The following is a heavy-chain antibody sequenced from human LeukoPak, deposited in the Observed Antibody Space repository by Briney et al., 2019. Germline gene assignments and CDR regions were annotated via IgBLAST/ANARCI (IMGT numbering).Heavy chain of an antibody. V-gene: IGHV3-7*03. CDR3: ARDIAAAGFFDY. Sequence: GGSLRLSCAASGFTFSSYWMTWVRQAPGKGLEWVANIKTDGSQIYYVDSVKGRFTISRDNAKNSLYLQMNSLRAEDTAVYYCARDIAAAGFFDYWGQGTLVTVSS. CDR1: GFTFSSYW. J-gene: IGHJ4*02. D-gene: IGHD6-13*01. CDR2: IKTDGSQI.